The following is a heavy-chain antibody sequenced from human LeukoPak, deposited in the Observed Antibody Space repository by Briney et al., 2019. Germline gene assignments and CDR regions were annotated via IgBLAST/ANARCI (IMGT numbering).Heavy chain of an antibody. J-gene: IGHJ4*02. CDR1: GFTFSSYS. Sequence: GGSLTLSCAASGFTFSSYSMNWVRQAPGKGLEWVSLITSSSSNMYYADSVKGRFTISRDKAKNSLYLQMNSLRAEDTAVYYCARVGSSWCLDCWGQGTLVTVSS. V-gene: IGHV3-48*01. CDR2: ITSSSSNM. CDR3: ARVGSSWCLDC. D-gene: IGHD6-13*01.